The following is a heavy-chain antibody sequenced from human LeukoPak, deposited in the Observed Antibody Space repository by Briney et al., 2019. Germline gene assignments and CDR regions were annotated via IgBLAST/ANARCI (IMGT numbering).Heavy chain of an antibody. CDR1: GYTSIDYY. J-gene: IGHJ4*02. V-gene: IGHV1-2*02. Sequence: GASVKVSCKPSGYTSIDYYLHWVRQAPGQGPEWLGWINPNSGGATYAQNFQGRVTMTRDTSISAAYMELNRLTSDDTAVYYCARPGAVWNFDYWGQGTLVTVSS. CDR2: INPNSGGA. CDR3: ARPGAVWNFDY. D-gene: IGHD1-26*01.